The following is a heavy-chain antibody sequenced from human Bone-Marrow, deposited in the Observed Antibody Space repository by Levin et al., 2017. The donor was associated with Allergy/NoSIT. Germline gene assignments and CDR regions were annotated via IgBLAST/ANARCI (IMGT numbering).Heavy chain of an antibody. Sequence: GESLKISCAVSGFIFSDHYMEWIRQAPGKGLEWVGRCRNKVHNYMTEYAASVQGRFTISRDDSKNSLYLQMDSLNTDDTAVYYCVAWFSGRPVVGGQGTLVTVSS. CDR1: GFIFSDHY. D-gene: IGHD3-10*01. V-gene: IGHV3-72*01. CDR3: VAWFSGRPVV. J-gene: IGHJ4*02. CDR2: CRNKVHNYMT.